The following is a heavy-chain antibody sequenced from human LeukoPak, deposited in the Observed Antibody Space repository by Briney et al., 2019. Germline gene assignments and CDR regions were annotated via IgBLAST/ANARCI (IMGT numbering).Heavy chain of an antibody. J-gene: IGHJ4*02. CDR1: GFSVSNTY. CDR3: ARVKVGTTNRFDY. Sequence: PGGSLRLSCAASGFSVSNTYMSWVRQAPGKGLEWVSIIYSGGNTYYADSVKGRFTISRDNSKNTLYLQMNRLRPEDTAVYYCARVKVGTTNRFDYWGQGTLVTVSS. V-gene: IGHV3-53*01. CDR2: IYSGGNT. D-gene: IGHD1-26*01.